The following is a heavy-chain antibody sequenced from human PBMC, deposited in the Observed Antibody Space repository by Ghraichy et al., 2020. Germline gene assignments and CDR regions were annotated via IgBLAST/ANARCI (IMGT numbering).Heavy chain of an antibody. D-gene: IGHD2-2*02. CDR1: GFTFSSYA. Sequence: GESLNISCAASGFTFSSYAMSWVRQAPGKGLEWVSAISGSGGSTYYADSVKGRFTISRDNSKNTLYLQMNSLRAEDTAVYYCAKGQYQLLYGPDYYGMDVWGQGTTVTVSS. J-gene: IGHJ6*02. V-gene: IGHV3-23*01. CDR3: AKGQYQLLYGPDYYGMDV. CDR2: ISGSGGST.